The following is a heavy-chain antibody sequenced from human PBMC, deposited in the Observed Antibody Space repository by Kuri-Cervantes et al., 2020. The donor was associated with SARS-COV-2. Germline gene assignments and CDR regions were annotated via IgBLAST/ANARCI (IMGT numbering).Heavy chain of an antibody. V-gene: IGHV3-30-3*01. J-gene: IGHJ6*03. CDR1: GFTFSSYA. Sequence: GESLKISCAASGFTFSSYAMHWVRQAPGKGLEWVAVISYDGSNKYYADSVKGRFTISRDNSKNTLYLQMNSLRSDDTAVYYCASRSSQNYYYYYYMDVWGKGTTVTVSS. CDR2: ISYDGSNK. CDR3: ASRSSQNYYYYYYMDV. D-gene: IGHD2-2*01.